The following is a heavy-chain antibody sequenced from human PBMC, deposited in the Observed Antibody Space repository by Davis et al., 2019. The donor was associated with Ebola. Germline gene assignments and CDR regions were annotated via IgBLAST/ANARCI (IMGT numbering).Heavy chain of an antibody. Sequence: AASVKVSCKASGYTFTVYYMHWVRQAPGQGLEWMGWINPNSGGTNYAQKFQGRVTMTRDTSISTAYMELRRLRSDDTAVYYCARGGGYSYLYGMDVWGQGTTVTVSS. CDR3: ARGGGYSYLYGMDV. V-gene: IGHV1-2*02. CDR1: GYTFTVYY. CDR2: INPNSGGT. D-gene: IGHD5-18*01. J-gene: IGHJ6*02.